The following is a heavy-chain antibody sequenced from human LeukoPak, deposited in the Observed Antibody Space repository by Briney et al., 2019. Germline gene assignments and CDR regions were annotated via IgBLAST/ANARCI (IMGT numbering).Heavy chain of an antibody. J-gene: IGHJ6*03. Sequence: GGSLRLSCVASGFTLSNAWMDWVRQAPGKGLEWVAVISYDGSNKYYADSVKGRFTISRDNSKNTLYLQMNSLRAEDTAVYYCAREMVRTYYYYMDVWGKGTTVAVSS. V-gene: IGHV3-30*03. CDR2: ISYDGSNK. CDR1: GFTLSNAW. D-gene: IGHD3-10*01. CDR3: AREMVRTYYYYMDV.